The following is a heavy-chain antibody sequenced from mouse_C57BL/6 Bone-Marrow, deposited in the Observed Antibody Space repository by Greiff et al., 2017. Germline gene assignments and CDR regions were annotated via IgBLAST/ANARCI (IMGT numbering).Heavy chain of an antibody. V-gene: IGHV1-64*01. J-gene: IGHJ2*01. D-gene: IGHD1-1*02. CDR3: ARDYDYFAY. CDR1: GYTFTSYW. CDR2: IHPNSGST. Sequence: VQLQQSGAELVKPGASVQLSCKASGYTFTSYWMHLVKQRPGQGLEWIGMIHPNSGSTNYNEKFKSKATLTVDKSSSKAYMQRSSLTSEDSAVYSCARDYDYFAYWGQGATQTVST.